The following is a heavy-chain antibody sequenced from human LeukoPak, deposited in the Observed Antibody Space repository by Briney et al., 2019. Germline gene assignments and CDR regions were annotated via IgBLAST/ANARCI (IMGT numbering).Heavy chain of an antibody. CDR2: IRSKAYGGTT. V-gene: IGHV3-49*03. D-gene: IGHD6-13*01. J-gene: IGHJ3*02. Sequence: GGSLRLSCTASGFTFGDYAMSWFRQAPGKGLEWVGFIRSKAYGGTTEYAASVKGRFTISRDDSKSIAYLQMNSLRAEDTAVYYCARPKTGYSSSWYAFDIWGQGTMVTVSS. CDR1: GFTFGDYA. CDR3: ARPKTGYSSSWYAFDI.